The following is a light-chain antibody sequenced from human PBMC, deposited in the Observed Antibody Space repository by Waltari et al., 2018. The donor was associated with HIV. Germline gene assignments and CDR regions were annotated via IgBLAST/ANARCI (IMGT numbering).Light chain of an antibody. V-gene: IGLV2-8*01. CDR1: SSDVGGYNH. Sequence: QSALTQPPSASGSPGQSVTIPCTGTSSDVGGYNHDSWYQQHPGKAPKLIIYEVSKRPSGVPDRFSGSKSGNTASLTVSGLQAEDEADYYCSSYAGSNNVVFGGGTKLTVL. J-gene: IGLJ2*01. CDR2: EVS. CDR3: SSYAGSNNVV.